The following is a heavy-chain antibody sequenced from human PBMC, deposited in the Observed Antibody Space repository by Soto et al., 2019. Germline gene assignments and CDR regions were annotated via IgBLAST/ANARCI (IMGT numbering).Heavy chain of an antibody. D-gene: IGHD3-22*01. CDR1: GFTFSTYS. CDR3: ARRTYYYDRSGTAAY. J-gene: IGHJ4*02. Sequence: GGSLRLSCAASGFTFSTYSMNWVRQAPGKGLEWVSYISSSSSTIFYTDSVKGRFTVSRDNAKNSLYLQMNSLRAEDTAVYYCARRTYYYDRSGTAAYWGKGTLVTVSS. CDR2: ISSSSSTI. V-gene: IGHV3-48*01.